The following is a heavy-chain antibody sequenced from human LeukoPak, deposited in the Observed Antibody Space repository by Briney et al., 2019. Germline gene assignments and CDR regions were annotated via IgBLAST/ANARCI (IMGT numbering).Heavy chain of an antibody. CDR2: IYYSGST. Sequence: PSETLSLTCTVSGGSISSYYWSWIRQPPGKGLEWIGYIYYSGSTNYNPSLKSRVTISVDTSKNQFSLKLSSVTAADTAVYYCARVYFHTNTAFDIWGQGTMVTVSS. J-gene: IGHJ3*02. CDR3: ARVYFHTNTAFDI. CDR1: GGSISSYY. D-gene: IGHD2-8*01. V-gene: IGHV4-59*01.